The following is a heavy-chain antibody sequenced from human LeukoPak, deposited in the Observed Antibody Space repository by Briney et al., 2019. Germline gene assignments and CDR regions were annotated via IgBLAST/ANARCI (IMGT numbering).Heavy chain of an antibody. D-gene: IGHD5-24*01. Sequence: GGSLRLSCAASGFTVSSNYMSWVRQAPGKGLEWVAVIWYDGSNTYYADSVKGRFTISRDNPKNTLYLQMNSLRAEDTAVYYCARDGGEMSTYWGQGTLVTVSS. CDR1: GFTVSSNY. CDR2: IWYDGSNT. V-gene: IGHV3-33*08. J-gene: IGHJ4*02. CDR3: ARDGGEMSTY.